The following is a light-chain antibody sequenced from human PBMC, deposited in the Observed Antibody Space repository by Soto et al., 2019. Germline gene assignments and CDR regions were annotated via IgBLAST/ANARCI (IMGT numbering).Light chain of an antibody. CDR3: QQASTTSPT. V-gene: IGKV1-39*01. Sequence: DIQMIQSPSSLYASVADRVPITCLASQSIRSLLNWYQQKPGRAPNLLIYSASNLRSGVPSRFSGSGSGTDFTLTIRGLQREDFATYYCQQASTTSPTFGKGTKVDIK. CDR2: SAS. CDR1: QSIRSL. J-gene: IGKJ1*01.